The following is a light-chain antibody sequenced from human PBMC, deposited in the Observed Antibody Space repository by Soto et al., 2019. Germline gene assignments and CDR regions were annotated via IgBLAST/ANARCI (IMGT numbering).Light chain of an antibody. V-gene: IGKV3-11*01. CDR1: QSFSSY. J-gene: IGKJ5*01. CDR2: DAS. Sequence: EIVLTQSPATLSLSPGERVTLSCRASQSFSSYLAWYQQKPGQAPRLLIYDASKRATGIPARFSGRGSGTECTHTISSLETEDFAVYSCQQRSNWPPSITFGQGTRLEIK. CDR3: QQRSNWPPSIT.